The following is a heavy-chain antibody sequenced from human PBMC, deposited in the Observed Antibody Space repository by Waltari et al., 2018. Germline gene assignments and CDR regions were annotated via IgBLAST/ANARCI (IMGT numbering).Heavy chain of an antibody. D-gene: IGHD3-10*01. Sequence: QVQLVQSGAEVKKPGASVKVSCKASGYTFTSYGISWVRQAPGQGLEWMGWSSTYNVNTNNAQKLQGRVTMTKDTSTSTAYMELRSLRSDDTAVYYCARALMVRGPLDYYGMDVWGQGTTVTVSS. J-gene: IGHJ6*02. V-gene: IGHV1-18*01. CDR1: GYTFTSYG. CDR3: ARALMVRGPLDYYGMDV. CDR2: SSTYNVNT.